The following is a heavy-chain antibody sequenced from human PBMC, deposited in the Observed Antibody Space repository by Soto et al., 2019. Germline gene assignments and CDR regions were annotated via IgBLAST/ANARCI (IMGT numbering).Heavy chain of an antibody. CDR3: ARGLYTWNPRWFDP. CDR1: GFSIRSDYY. V-gene: IGHV4-38-2*02. CDR2: VFHRGST. Sequence: SETLSLTCTVSGFSIRSDYYWGWFRQPPGKGFEWIGTVFHRGSTYYNPSLKSRLTISVDTSKNQFSLNLSSMTAADAAVYYCARGLYTWNPRWFDPWGQGTLVTVSS. D-gene: IGHD1-1*01. J-gene: IGHJ5*02.